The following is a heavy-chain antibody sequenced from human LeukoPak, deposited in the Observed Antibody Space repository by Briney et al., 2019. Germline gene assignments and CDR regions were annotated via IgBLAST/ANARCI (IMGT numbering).Heavy chain of an antibody. V-gene: IGHV3-30*02. CDR1: GFTFSSYG. Sequence: PGGSLRLSCAASGFTFSSYGMHWVRQAPGKGLEWVAFIRYDGSNKYYADSVEGRFTISRDNSKNTLYLQMNSLRAEDTAVYYCAKLDSSGWYLDYWGQGTLVTVSS. J-gene: IGHJ4*02. D-gene: IGHD6-19*01. CDR3: AKLDSSGWYLDY. CDR2: IRYDGSNK.